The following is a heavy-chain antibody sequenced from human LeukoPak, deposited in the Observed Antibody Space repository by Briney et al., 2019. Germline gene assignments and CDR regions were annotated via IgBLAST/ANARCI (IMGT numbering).Heavy chain of an antibody. D-gene: IGHD6-13*01. CDR1: GGSISSYY. J-gene: IGHJ4*02. CDR2: IYYSGST. CDR3: ARHAPKQRLVFDY. Sequence: SETLSLTCTVSGGSISSYYWSWIRQPPGKGLEWIGYIYYSGSTNYNPSLKSRVTISVDTSKNQFSLKLSSVTAEDTAVYYCARHAPKQRLVFDYWGRG. V-gene: IGHV4-59*08.